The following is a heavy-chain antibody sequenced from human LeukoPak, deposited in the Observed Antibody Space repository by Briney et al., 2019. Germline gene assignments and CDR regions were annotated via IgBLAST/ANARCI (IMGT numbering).Heavy chain of an antibody. CDR2: INYNGEIT. D-gene: IGHD1-14*01. Sequence: PSETLFLTCTVSGGSFSGYLWSWLRQSPGEGLEWIGEINYNGEITNYNPSLKSRLTMSVDTSKNQFSLKLSSVTVADTAVYYCTRSGLTGMRKYARPDYYYYGMDVWGQGTAVTVSS. V-gene: IGHV4-34*01. CDR3: TRSGLTGMRKYARPDYYYYGMDV. CDR1: GGSFSGYL. J-gene: IGHJ6*02.